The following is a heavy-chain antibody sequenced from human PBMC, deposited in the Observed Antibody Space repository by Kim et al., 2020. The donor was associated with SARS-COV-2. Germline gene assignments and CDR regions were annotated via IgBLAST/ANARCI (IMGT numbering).Heavy chain of an antibody. Sequence: ASVKVSCKASGYTFTSYYMHWVRQAPGQGLEWMGIINPSGGSTSYAQKFQGRVTMTRDTSTSTVYMELSSLRSEDTAVYYCARVQASFSLFVPDPLPFDYWGQGTLVTVSS. D-gene: IGHD3-3*01. CDR2: INPSGGST. V-gene: IGHV1-46*01. J-gene: IGHJ4*02. CDR1: GYTFTSYY. CDR3: ARVQASFSLFVPDPLPFDY.